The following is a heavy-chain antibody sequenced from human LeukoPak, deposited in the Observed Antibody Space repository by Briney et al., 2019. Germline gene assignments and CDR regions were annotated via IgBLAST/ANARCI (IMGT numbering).Heavy chain of an antibody. CDR3: VRDNPRCCGVVPGNIDDY. Sequence: PGGPLRPSSAAPGFTFRRDSMNWVGQAPGKGLEWVSYINGGGSPIYYADSVRGRFTISRDNAKNSLYLQMNSLRAEDTAVYYCVRDNPRCCGVVPGNIDDYWGQGTLVTVSS. V-gene: IGHV3-48*01. CDR1: GFTFRRDS. CDR2: INGGGSPI. D-gene: IGHD2-15*01. J-gene: IGHJ4*02.